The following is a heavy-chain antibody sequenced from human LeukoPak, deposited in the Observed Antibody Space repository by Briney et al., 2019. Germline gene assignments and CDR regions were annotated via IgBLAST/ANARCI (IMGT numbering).Heavy chain of an antibody. J-gene: IGHJ1*01. D-gene: IGHD4-11*01. CDR2: IYSGGST. V-gene: IGHV3-66*01. CDR1: GFTVSSNY. Sequence: GGSLRLSCAASGFTVSSNYMSRVRQAPGKGLEWVSVIYSGGSTYYADSVKGRFTISRDNSKNTLYLQMNSLRAEDTAVYYCARNDYSNNEYFQHWGQGTLVTVSS. CDR3: ARNDYSNNEYFQH.